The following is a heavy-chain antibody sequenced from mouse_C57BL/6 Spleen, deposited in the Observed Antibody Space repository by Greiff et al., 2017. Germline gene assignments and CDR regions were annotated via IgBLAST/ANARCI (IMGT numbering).Heavy chain of an antibody. CDR2: IYPRSGNT. V-gene: IGHV1-81*01. J-gene: IGHJ2*01. CDR1: GYTFTSYG. Sequence: VQLQQSGAELARPGASVKLSCKVSGYTFTSYGLSWLKQRTGRGLAWIEEIYPRSGNTYYNEKFKGKATLTADKSSSTAYMELRSLTSDDSAVYFCIRYGNCDYWGQGTTLTVSS. CDR3: IRYGNCDY. D-gene: IGHD1-1*01.